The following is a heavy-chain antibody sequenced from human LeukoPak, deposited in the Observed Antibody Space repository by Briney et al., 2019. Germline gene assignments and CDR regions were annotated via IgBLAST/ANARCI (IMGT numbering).Heavy chain of an antibody. Sequence: PSETLSLTCTVSGGSISSSRYYWAWVRQPPGKGLEWIGEINHRGSTNYNPSLKSRVTISLDTSKNQFSLKLSSVTAADTAVYYCARHNYDSSGYPGDYYYYMDVWGKGTTVTVSS. CDR1: GGSISSSRYY. J-gene: IGHJ6*03. CDR2: INHRGST. D-gene: IGHD3-22*01. V-gene: IGHV4-39*01. CDR3: ARHNYDSSGYPGDYYYYMDV.